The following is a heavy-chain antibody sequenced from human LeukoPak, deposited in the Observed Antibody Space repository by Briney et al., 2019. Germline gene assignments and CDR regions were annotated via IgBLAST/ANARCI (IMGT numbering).Heavy chain of an antibody. D-gene: IGHD5-12*01. V-gene: IGHV1-2*06. J-gene: IGHJ3*01. CDR3: ARVDSGHDYGPS. Sequence: VASVKVSCKASGYTFTAYYMHWVRQVPGQGLEWMGRINPNSGDTDYAQKFQGRVIMTRHTSISTAYMEVSRLRSDDTAVQYCARVDSGHDYGPSWGQGTTVTVSS. CDR1: GYTFTAYY. CDR2: INPNSGDT.